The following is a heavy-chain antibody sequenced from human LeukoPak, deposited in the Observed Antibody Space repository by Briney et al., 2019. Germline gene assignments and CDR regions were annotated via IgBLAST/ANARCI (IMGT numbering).Heavy chain of an antibody. V-gene: IGHV1-69*04. D-gene: IGHD2-15*01. CDR2: IIPILGIA. J-gene: IGHJ6*03. CDR3: ARDHYSSYYYYYMDV. CDR1: GGAFSSYT. Sequence: SVKVSCKASGGAFSSYTISWVRQAPGQGLEWMGRIIPILGIANYAQKFQGRVTITADKSTSTAYMELSSLRSEDTAVYYCARDHYSSYYYYYMDVWGKGTTVTVSS.